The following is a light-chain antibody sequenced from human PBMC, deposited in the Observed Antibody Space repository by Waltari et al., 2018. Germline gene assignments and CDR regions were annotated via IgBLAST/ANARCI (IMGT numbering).Light chain of an antibody. V-gene: IGKV2-28*01. CDR2: LGS. Sequence: DIVRTQSPLSLPVTPGEPASSSCRSSQSLLHSNGYNVFDWYMQKPGQSPKLLIYLGSNRASGVPDRFSGSGSCTDFTLKSSRVEAEDVGVYYCMQALQTPYTFGQGTQLEIK. CDR1: QSLLHSNGYNV. J-gene: IGKJ2*01. CDR3: MQALQTPYT.